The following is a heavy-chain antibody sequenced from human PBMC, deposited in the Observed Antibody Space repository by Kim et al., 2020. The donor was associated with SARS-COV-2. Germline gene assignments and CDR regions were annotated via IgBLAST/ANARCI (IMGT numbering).Heavy chain of an antibody. V-gene: IGHV4-34*01. D-gene: IGHD3-10*01. CDR3: ARGSSYDYGSGSYYWFDP. CDR2: INHGGST. J-gene: IGHJ5*02. CDR1: GGSFSGYY. Sequence: SETLSLTCAVYGGSFSGYYWSWIRQPPGKGLEWIGEINHGGSTNYNPSLKSRVTISVDTSKNQFSLKVSSVTAADTAVYYCARGSSYDYGSGSYYWFDPWGQGTLVTVSS.